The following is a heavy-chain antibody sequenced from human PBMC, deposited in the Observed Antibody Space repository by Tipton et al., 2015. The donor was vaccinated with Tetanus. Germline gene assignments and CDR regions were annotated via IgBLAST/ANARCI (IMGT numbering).Heavy chain of an antibody. CDR1: GFTLGTYF. D-gene: IGHD3-10*01. J-gene: IGHJ4*02. CDR2: ISSGSSYI. CDR3: AKAKTWINLWFGDH. Sequence: SLRLSCAASGFTLGTYFMNWVRQAPGKGLEWVSSISSGSSYIYYADSVKGRFTVSRDNSKNTLYLEMNSLRVEDTAVYYCAKAKTWINLWFGDHWGQGVLVIVSP. V-gene: IGHV3-21*04.